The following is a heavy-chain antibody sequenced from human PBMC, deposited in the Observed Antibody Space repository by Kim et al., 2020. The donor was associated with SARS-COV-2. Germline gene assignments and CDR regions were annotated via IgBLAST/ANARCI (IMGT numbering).Heavy chain of an antibody. D-gene: IGHD5-18*01. CDR1: GFIFDTYW. CDR3: TRDPAYSYAYNWFDA. J-gene: IGHJ5*02. CDR2: INSDGSST. V-gene: IGHV3-74*01. Sequence: GGSLRLSCAASGFIFDTYWMHWVRQAPGKGLVWVSRINSDGSSTSYADSVQGRFTISRDNAKNTLYLQMNSLRAEDTAVYYCTRDPAYSYAYNWFDACGQGPLATVPS.